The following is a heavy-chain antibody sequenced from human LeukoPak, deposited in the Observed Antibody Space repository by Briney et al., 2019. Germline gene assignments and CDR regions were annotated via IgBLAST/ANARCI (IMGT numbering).Heavy chain of an antibody. Sequence: SVKVSCKASGGTFSSYAISWVRQAPGQGLEWMGRIIPIFGTANYAQKFQGRVTITTDESTSTAYMELSSLRSEDTAVYYRAAHKSSSWRNNWFDPWGQGTLVTVSS. CDR2: IIPIFGTA. D-gene: IGHD6-13*01. CDR3: AAHKSSSWRNNWFDP. V-gene: IGHV1-69*05. CDR1: GGTFSSYA. J-gene: IGHJ5*02.